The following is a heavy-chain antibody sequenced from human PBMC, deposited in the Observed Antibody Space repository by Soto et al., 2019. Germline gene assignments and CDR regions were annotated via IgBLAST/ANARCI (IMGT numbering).Heavy chain of an antibody. CDR3: ARDLTTVTTSDYYYYYGMDV. CDR2: IKQDGSEK. Sequence: PGGSLRLSCAASEFTFSRAWMTWVRQAPGKGLEWVANIKQDGSEKYYVDSVKGRFTISRDNAKNSLYLRMDTLRAEDTAVYYCARDLTTVTTSDYYYYYGMDVWGQGTTVTVSS. CDR1: EFTFSRAW. D-gene: IGHD4-17*01. J-gene: IGHJ6*02. V-gene: IGHV3-7*05.